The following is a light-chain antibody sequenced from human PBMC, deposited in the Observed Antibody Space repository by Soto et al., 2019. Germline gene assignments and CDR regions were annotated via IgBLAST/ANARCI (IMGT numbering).Light chain of an antibody. CDR3: CSYAGASTYV. Sequence: QSALTQPASVSGSPGQSITISCTGTDSDVGSYDLVSWYQQHPGEAPKFMIYEVNKRPSGVSNRFSGSKSGNTASLTISGLQAEDEADYYCCSYAGASTYVFGTGTQLTVL. J-gene: IGLJ7*01. CDR2: EVN. CDR1: DSDVGSYDL. V-gene: IGLV2-23*02.